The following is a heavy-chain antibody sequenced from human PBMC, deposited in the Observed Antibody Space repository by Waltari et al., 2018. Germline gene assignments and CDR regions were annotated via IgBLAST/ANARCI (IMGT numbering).Heavy chain of an antibody. D-gene: IGHD1-26*01. V-gene: IGHV3-23*03. J-gene: IGHJ3*02. CDR1: GLTFGSSS. Sequence: EVQLLESGGGLGQLGGSLRPSCAGSGLTFGSSSLTLARQAPGKGLEWVSVIYNNESTYYADSVRGRFTISRDNSKNTLYLQMNSLRAEDTAVYSCAKTLVGPNDAFHILCQGTMVTVSS. CDR2: IYNNEST. CDR3: AKTLVGPNDAFHI.